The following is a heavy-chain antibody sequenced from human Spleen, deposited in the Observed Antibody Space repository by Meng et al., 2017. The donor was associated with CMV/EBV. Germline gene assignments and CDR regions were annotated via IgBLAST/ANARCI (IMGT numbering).Heavy chain of an antibody. V-gene: IGHV2-5*02. CDR1: GFSLSTSGVG. CDR2: IYWDDDK. J-gene: IGHJ5*02. D-gene: IGHD6-13*01. Sequence: QITLKESGPTLVKPTXTLTLTXPFSGFSLSTSGVGVGWIRQPPGKALEWLALIYWDDDKRYSPSLKSRLTITKDTSKNQVVLTMTNMDPVDTATYYCAHRQGIAAGNNWFDPWGQGTLVTVSS. CDR3: AHRQGIAAGNNWFDP.